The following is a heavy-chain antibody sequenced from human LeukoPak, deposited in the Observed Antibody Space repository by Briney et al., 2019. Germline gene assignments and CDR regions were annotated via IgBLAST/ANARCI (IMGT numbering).Heavy chain of an antibody. V-gene: IGHV4-39*01. J-gene: IGHJ3*02. Sequence: KPSETLSLTCTVSGASISSNTYYWVWIRQPPGKGLQWIGSIYYTGSTYYNPSLKSRVTISVDTSKNQFSLRLSSVTAADTAVYYCARRFGVVGATPDAFDIWGQGTMVTVSS. CDR1: GASISSNTYY. D-gene: IGHD1-26*01. CDR2: IYYTGST. CDR3: ARRFGVVGATPDAFDI.